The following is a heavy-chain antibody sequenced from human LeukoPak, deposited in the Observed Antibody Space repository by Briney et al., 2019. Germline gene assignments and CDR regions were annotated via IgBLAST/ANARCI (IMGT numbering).Heavy chain of an antibody. CDR3: AREWAGRVSAFDI. J-gene: IGHJ3*02. V-gene: IGHV3-30-3*01. Sequence: GGSLRLSCAASGFTFSSYAMHWVRQAPGKGLEWVAVISYDGSNKYYADSVKGRFTISRDNSKNTLYLQMNSLRAEDTAVYYCAREWAGRVSAFDIWGQGTMVTVSS. D-gene: IGHD1-26*01. CDR2: ISYDGSNK. CDR1: GFTFSSYA.